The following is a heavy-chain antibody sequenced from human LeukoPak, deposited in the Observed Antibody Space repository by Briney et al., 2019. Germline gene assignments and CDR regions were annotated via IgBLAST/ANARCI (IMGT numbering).Heavy chain of an antibody. CDR3: AKTSYYDSSGYSITEYFQH. V-gene: IGHV3-23*01. D-gene: IGHD3-22*01. J-gene: IGHJ1*01. Sequence: GGSLRLSCAASGGTFSSYAMSWVRQAPGKGLEWVSAISGSGGPTYYADSVKGRFTISRDNSKNTLSLQMNSLRAEDTAVYYCAKTSYYDSSGYSITEYFQHWGQGTLVTVSS. CDR2: ISGSGGPT. CDR1: GGTFSSYA.